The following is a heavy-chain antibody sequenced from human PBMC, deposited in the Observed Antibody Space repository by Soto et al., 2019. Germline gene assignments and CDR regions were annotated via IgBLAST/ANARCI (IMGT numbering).Heavy chain of an antibody. J-gene: IGHJ6*01. D-gene: IGHD6-13*01. CDR1: GGSISSYY. CDR2: SYYSGST. CDR3: EREGCKPYSISWEHYYNGVDV. V-gene: IGHV4-59*01. Sequence: QVQLQESGPGLVKPSETLSLTCTVSGGSISSYYWSWIRQPPGKGLEWIGYSYYSGSTNYNPSLKDRLIQSANAPKNQMSLKLSSVTAAVTDPYYCEREGCKPYSISWEHYYNGVDV.